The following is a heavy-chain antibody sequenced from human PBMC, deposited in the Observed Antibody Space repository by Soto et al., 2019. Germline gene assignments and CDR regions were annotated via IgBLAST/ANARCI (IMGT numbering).Heavy chain of an antibody. V-gene: IGHV1-46*01. CDR1: GYTFTSYY. CDR2: INPSGGST. Sequence: GASVKVSCKASGYTFTSYYIHWVRQAPGQGLEWMGIINPSGGSTSYAQKFQGRVTMTRDTSTSTVYMELSSLRSEDTAVYYCARDGGLAARPDDYYYGMDVWGQGTTVTVSS. D-gene: IGHD6-6*01. CDR3: ARDGGLAARPDDYYYGMDV. J-gene: IGHJ6*02.